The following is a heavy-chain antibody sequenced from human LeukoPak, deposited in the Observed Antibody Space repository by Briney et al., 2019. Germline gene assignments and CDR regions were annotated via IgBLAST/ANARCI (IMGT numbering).Heavy chain of an antibody. CDR1: GFTFSSYA. Sequence: GGSLRLSCAAYGFTFSSYAMHWVRQAPGKGLEWVAVISYDGSNKYYADSVKGRFTISRDNSKNTLNLQMNSLRAEDTAVYYCASADCSSTSCYALDYWGQGTLVTVSS. J-gene: IGHJ4*02. CDR3: ASADCSSTSCYALDY. V-gene: IGHV3-30-3*01. D-gene: IGHD2-2*01. CDR2: ISYDGSNK.